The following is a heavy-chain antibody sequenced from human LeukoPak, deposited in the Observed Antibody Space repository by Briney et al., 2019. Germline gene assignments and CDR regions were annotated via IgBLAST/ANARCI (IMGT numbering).Heavy chain of an antibody. D-gene: IGHD6-19*01. CDR2: ISYDGDNK. CDR1: GFTFSDYT. Sequence: GRSLRLSCAVSGFTFSDYTAHWVRQAPGKGMEWVAVISYDGDNKYYGDSVKGRFTISRDNSKNTLYLQMNSLTTEDTAVYYCARDLGWAQCDFWGQGTLVTVSS. CDR3: ARDLGWAQCDF. J-gene: IGHJ4*02. V-gene: IGHV3-30-3*01.